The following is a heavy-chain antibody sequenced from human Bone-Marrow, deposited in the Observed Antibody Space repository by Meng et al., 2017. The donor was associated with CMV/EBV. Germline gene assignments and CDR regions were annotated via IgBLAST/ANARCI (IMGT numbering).Heavy chain of an antibody. CDR2: INWNGGST. CDR3: ARPTSSDYGGNSYSWDY. CDR1: GFTFDDYG. V-gene: IGHV3-20*03. Sequence: GGSLRLSYAASGFTFDDYGMSWVRQAPGKGLEWVSGINWNGGSTGYADSVKGRFTISRDNAKNSLYLQMNSLRAEDTALYYCARPTSSDYGGNSYSWDYWGQGTLVTVSS. D-gene: IGHD4-23*01. J-gene: IGHJ4*02.